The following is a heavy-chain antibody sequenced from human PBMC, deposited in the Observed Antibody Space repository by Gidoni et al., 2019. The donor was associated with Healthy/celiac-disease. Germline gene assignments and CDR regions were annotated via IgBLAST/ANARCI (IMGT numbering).Heavy chain of an antibody. CDR3: ARGYYYYGSGSGDYFDY. CDR2: INHSGST. CDR1: GGSFSGYY. D-gene: IGHD3-10*01. J-gene: IGHJ4*02. Sequence: QVQLQQWGAGLLKPSETLSLTCAVYGGSFSGYYWSWIRQPPGQGLEWIGEINHSGSTNYNPSLKSRVTISVDTSKNQFSLKLSSVTAADTAVYYCARGYYYYGSGSGDYFDYWGQGTLVTVSS. V-gene: IGHV4-34*01.